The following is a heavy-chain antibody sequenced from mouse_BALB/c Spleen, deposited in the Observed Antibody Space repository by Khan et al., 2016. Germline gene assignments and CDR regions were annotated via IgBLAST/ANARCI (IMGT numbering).Heavy chain of an antibody. Sequence: EVELVESGGGLVKPGGSLKLSCAASGFVFSSYDMSWVRQPPEKRLEWVATISNIGSYTYYPDSVKGRFTISRDNARNHLSLQMSSLRSEDTALYYCACWDFGYCGGYWCQGTSVTVSS. D-gene: IGHD2-2*01. CDR3: ACWDFGYCGGY. J-gene: IGHJ4*01. CDR1: GFVFSSYD. V-gene: IGHV5-9*02. CDR2: ISNIGSYT.